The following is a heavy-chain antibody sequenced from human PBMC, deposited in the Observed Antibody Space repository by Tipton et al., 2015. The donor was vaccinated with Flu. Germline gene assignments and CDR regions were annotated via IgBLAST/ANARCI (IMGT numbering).Heavy chain of an antibody. CDR3: AKGGSLLLFAYNWFDP. CDR1: GYTFTSYY. Sequence: QLVQSGAEVKKPGASVKVSCKASGYTFTSYYMHWVRQAPGQGLEWMGIINPSGGSTSYAQKFQGRVTVTRDTSTSTVYMELSSLRSEDTAVYYCAKGGSLLLFAYNWFDPWGQGTLVTVSS. V-gene: IGHV1-46*01. CDR2: INPSGGST. D-gene: IGHD2-15*01. J-gene: IGHJ5*02.